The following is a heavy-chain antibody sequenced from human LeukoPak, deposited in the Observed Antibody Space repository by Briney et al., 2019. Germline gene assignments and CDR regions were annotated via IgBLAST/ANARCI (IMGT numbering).Heavy chain of an antibody. J-gene: IGHJ4*02. D-gene: IGHD6-13*01. CDR1: GFIFSNHA. V-gene: IGHV3-30*04. Sequence: GGSLRLSCGASGFIFSNHALHWVRQAPGKGLEWVAVISDDANAIHYTHSVKGRFTISRDNSRNMLYLQMNSLRPEDTAVYYCARGAGASGGRDYYSDYWGQGVLVTVSS. CDR3: ARGAGASGGRDYYSDY. CDR2: ISDDANAI.